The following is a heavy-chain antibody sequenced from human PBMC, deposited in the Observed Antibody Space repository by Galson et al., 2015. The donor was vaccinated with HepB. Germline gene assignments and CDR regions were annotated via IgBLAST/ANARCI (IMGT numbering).Heavy chain of an antibody. CDR1: GFTFSSYS. CDR3: ARDLKQGSSSWYRGRGWFDP. D-gene: IGHD6-13*01. V-gene: IGHV3-48*02. CDR2: ISSSSSTI. J-gene: IGHJ5*02. Sequence: SLRLSCAASGFTFSSYSMNWVRQAPGKGLEWVSYISSSSSTIYYADSVKGRFTISRDNAKNSLYLQMNSLRDEDTAVYYCARDLKQGSSSWYRGRGWFDPWGQGTLVTVSS.